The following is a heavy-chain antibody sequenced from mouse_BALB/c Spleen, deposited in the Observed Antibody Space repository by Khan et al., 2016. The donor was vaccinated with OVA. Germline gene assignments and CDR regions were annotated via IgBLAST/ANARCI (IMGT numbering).Heavy chain of an antibody. Sequence: EVELVESGGDLVKPEGSLKLSCAASGFTFSTYGMSWVRQTPDKRLEWVATISSGGSYTYYPDSVQGRFTISRDNAKNTLYLQMSSLKSEEKAMFYCARRAYYYDSEGVAYWGQGTLVTVSA. CDR2: ISSGGSYT. V-gene: IGHV5-6*01. J-gene: IGHJ3*01. CDR1: GFTFSTYG. D-gene: IGHD1-1*01. CDR3: ARRAYYYDSEGVAY.